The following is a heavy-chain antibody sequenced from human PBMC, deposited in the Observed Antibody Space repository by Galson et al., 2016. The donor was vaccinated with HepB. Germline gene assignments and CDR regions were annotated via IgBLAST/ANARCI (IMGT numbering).Heavy chain of an antibody. J-gene: IGHJ5*02. CDR2: IWHDGTNR. Sequence: SLRLSCAVSGLNFSTFSMHWVRQAPGKGLEWVAVIWHDGTNRYYSDSVKGRFTISRDNSNNTLYLQMNSLRVDDTAMYYCARVFRPETLDLWGQGTLVTVSS. V-gene: IGHV3-33*01. CDR3: ARVFRPETLDL. CDR1: GLNFSTFS.